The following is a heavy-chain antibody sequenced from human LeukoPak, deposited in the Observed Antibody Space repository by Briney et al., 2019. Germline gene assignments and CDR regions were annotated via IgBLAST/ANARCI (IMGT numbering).Heavy chain of an antibody. J-gene: IGHJ6*02. CDR2: IRSKAYGGTT. V-gene: IGHV3-49*04. D-gene: IGHD4-17*01. CDR3: TRDDVVSPINDYGDHGRKMRYYYHYYGMDV. Sequence: GGSLRLSCTASGFTFGDYAMSWVRQAPGKGLEWVGFIRSKAYGGTTEYAASVKGRFTISRDDSKSIAYLQMDSLKTEDTAVYYCTRDDVVSPINDYGDHGRKMRYYYHYYGMDVWGQGTTVTVSS. CDR1: GFTFGDYA.